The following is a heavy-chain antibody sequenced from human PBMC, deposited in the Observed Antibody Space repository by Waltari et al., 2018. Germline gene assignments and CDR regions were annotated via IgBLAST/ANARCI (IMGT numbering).Heavy chain of an antibody. CDR1: GFTVSWSW. V-gene: IGHV3-74*01. J-gene: IGHJ4*02. D-gene: IGHD6-13*01. Sequence: EGQLVESGGGLVQPGGSVRLPCVDDGFTVSWSWMPWDRQVPGKGLVWVSRTKTDGGSTSYADSGKGRFTISRDNARNTLHLQMNRLRAEDTAVYYCARNLGIGVAGNVGAFDCWGQGTLVTVSS. CDR2: TKTDGGST. CDR3: ARNLGIGVAGNVGAFDC.